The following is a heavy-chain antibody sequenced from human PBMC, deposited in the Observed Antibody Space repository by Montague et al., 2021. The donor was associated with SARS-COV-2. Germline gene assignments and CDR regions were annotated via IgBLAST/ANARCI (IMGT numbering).Heavy chain of an antibody. CDR1: GGSFSGNY. J-gene: IGHJ6*02. CDR2: INHYGST. CDR3: ARGLPVTTLFYYFGMDV. V-gene: IGHV4-34*01. Sequence: TLSLTVAVYGGSFSGNYWSWIRQPPGKGLEWIGEINHYGSTNYNPSLKSRVTMSVDTSKNQFSLKLSSVTAADTAVYYCARGLPVTTLFYYFGMDVWGQGTTVTVS. D-gene: IGHD4-11*01.